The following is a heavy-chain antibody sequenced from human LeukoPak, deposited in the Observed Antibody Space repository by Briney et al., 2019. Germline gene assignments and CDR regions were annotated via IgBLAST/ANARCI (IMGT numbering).Heavy chain of an antibody. CDR2: IIPIFGTA. Sequence: ASVKVSCKASGGTFSSYAISWVRQAPGQGLEWMGGIIPIFGTANYAQKFQGRVTITADESTSTAYMELSSLRSEDTAVYYCARHRLPRVYYDSSGYYHAAFDIWGQGTMVTVSS. D-gene: IGHD3-22*01. V-gene: IGHV1-69*13. J-gene: IGHJ3*02. CDR3: ARHRLPRVYYDSSGYYHAAFDI. CDR1: GGTFSSYA.